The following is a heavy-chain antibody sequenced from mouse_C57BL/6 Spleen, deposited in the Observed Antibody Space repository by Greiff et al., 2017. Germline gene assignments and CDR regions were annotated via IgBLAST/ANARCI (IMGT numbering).Heavy chain of an antibody. CDR2: INYDGSST. D-gene: IGHD2-12*01. Sequence: EVKLVESEGGLVQPGSSMKLSCTASGFTFSDYYMAWVRQVPEKGLEWVANINYDGSSTYYLDSLKSRFIISRDNAKNILYLQMSSLKSEDTATYYCARGYTIVTHFDYWGQGTTRTVSS. CDR1: GFTFSDYY. J-gene: IGHJ2*01. V-gene: IGHV5-16*01. CDR3: ARGYTIVTHFDY.